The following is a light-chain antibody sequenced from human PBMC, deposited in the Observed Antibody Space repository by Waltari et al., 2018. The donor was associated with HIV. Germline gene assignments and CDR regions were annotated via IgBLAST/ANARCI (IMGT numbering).Light chain of an antibody. CDR1: QNINNN. Sequence: DIQMTQSPSSVSASVGDRVTITCRTNQNINNNINWYQHKPGKAPKLLLYAASSLQSGVPSRFGGSGSGTHFTLTISSLQPEDFTMYYCQHSRTFGQGTKVEIK. V-gene: IGKV1-39*01. CDR2: AAS. J-gene: IGKJ1*01. CDR3: QHSRT.